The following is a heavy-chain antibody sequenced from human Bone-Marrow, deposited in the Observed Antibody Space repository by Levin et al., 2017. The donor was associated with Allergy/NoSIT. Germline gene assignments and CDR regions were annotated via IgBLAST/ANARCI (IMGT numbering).Heavy chain of an antibody. V-gene: IGHV3-23*01. CDR1: GFTFSTYA. CDR2: ISGSGSST. Sequence: PGGSLRLSCAASGFTFSTYAMGWVRQAPGKGLKWVSFISGSGSSTYYEHSVTGRFTVSRDNSKNILFLQMNDLRADDTATYFCVKVHSTVTPQYFFHYWGQGALVTVAS. J-gene: IGHJ4*02. D-gene: IGHD4-17*01. CDR3: VKVHSTVTPQYFFHY.